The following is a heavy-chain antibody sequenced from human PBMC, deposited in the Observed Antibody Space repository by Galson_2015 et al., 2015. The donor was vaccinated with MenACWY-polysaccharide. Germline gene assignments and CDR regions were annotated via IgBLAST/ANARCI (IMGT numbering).Heavy chain of an antibody. V-gene: IGHV3-21*01. CDR3: ARSAPRAV. J-gene: IGHJ4*02. CDR2: ISSTSNYI. CDR1: GFTFSSYS. Sequence: SLRLSCAASGFTFSSYSMNWVRQAPGKGLEWVSSISSTSNYIYYADSVKGRFTISRDNAKNSLYLQMNSLRAEDTAVYYCARSAPRAVWGQGTQVTVSS. D-gene: IGHD6-19*01.